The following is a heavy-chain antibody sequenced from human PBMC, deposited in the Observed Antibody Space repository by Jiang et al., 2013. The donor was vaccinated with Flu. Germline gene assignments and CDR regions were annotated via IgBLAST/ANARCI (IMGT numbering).Heavy chain of an antibody. CDR3: ARHGETRYYDSSGSGGTFDY. V-gene: IGHV4-39*01. Sequence: CTVSGGSISSSSYYWGWIRQPPGKGLEWIGSIYYSGSTYYNPSLKSRVTISVDTSKNQFSLKLSSVTAADTAVYYCARHGETRYYDSSGSGGTFDYWGQGTLVTVSS. CDR2: IYYSGST. D-gene: IGHD3-22*01. J-gene: IGHJ4*02. CDR1: GGSISSSSYY.